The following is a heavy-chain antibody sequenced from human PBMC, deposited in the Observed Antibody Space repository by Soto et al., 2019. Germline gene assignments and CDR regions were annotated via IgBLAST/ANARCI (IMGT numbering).Heavy chain of an antibody. V-gene: IGHV1-69*08. CDR3: ARDPRAVTLVRGVIRPPDAFDI. D-gene: IGHD3-10*01. CDR1: GGTFSTYT. Sequence: QVQLVQSGAEVKKPGSSVKVSCKASGGTFSTYTISWVRQAPGPGLEWMGRIIPFLGIADYAQKLQGRVTITADKSTSTAYMELSSLRSEDTAVYYCARDPRAVTLVRGVIRPPDAFDIWGQGTIVTVSS. J-gene: IGHJ3*02. CDR2: IIPFLGIA.